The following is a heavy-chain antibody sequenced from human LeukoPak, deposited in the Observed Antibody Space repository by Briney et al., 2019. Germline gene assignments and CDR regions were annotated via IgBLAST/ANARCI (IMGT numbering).Heavy chain of an antibody. CDR2: TCYRSKWYN. J-gene: IGHJ5*02. CDR3: AREQTCSSTSCYPPNWFDP. D-gene: IGHD2-2*01. V-gene: IGHV6-1*01. Sequence: SQTLSLTCAISGDSVSSNSAAWNWIRQSPSRGLEWLGRTCYRSKWYNDYAVSVKSRITINPDTSKNQFSLQLNSVTPEDTAVYYCAREQTCSSTSCYPPNWFDPWGQGTLVTVSS. CDR1: GDSVSSNSAA.